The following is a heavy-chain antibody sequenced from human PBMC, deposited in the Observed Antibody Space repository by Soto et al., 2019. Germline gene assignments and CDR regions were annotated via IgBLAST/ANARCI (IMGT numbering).Heavy chain of an antibody. V-gene: IGHV4-34*01. CDR1: GGSFSGYY. CDR3: ARSIQLWFHYYYYGMDV. J-gene: IGHJ6*02. D-gene: IGHD5-18*01. CDR2: INHSGST. Sequence: SETLSLTCAVYGGSFSGYYWSWIRQPPGKGLEWIGEINHSGSTNYNPSLKSRVTISVDTSKNQFSLKLSSVTAADTAVYYCARSIQLWFHYYYYGMDVWGQGTTVTVSS.